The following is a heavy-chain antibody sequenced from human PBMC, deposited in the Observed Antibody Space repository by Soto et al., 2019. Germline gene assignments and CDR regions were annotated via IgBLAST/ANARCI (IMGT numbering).Heavy chain of an antibody. Sequence: SEKLSLTCAVYGGTFRRYYWSWIRQPPGKGLDWIGEINHSGSTNYKPSLKSRVNISVDTSKNQFSLKLSSVTAADTAVYYCARGSPYWFEPWGQGNLVT. J-gene: IGHJ5*02. V-gene: IGHV4-34*01. CDR1: GGTFRRYY. CDR3: ARGSPYWFEP. CDR2: INHSGST.